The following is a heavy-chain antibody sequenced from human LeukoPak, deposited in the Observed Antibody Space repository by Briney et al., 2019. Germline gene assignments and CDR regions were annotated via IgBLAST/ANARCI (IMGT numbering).Heavy chain of an antibody. CDR1: GFTFSKAW. CDR3: AAQGGSGDLRY. D-gene: IGHD4-17*01. CDR2: IKSKTDGGT. J-gene: IGHJ4*02. Sequence: GGSLRLSCAASGFTFSKAWMSWVRQAPGKGLEWVGRIKSKTDGGTDYAAPVKGRFTVSRDDSINTLYLQMSSLKTEDTAVYYCAAQGGSGDLRYWGQGTLVTVSS. V-gene: IGHV3-15*01.